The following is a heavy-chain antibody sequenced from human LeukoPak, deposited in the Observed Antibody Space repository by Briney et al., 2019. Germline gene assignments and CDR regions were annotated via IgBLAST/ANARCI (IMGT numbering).Heavy chain of an antibody. V-gene: IGHV4-30-2*01. CDR1: GGSISSGGYS. J-gene: IGHJ5*02. CDR3: ARDMAPYSSSWYWFDP. D-gene: IGHD6-13*01. CDR2: IYHSGST. Sequence: SETLSLTCAVSGGSISSGGYSWSWIRQPPGKGLEWIGYIYHSGSTYYNPSLKSRVTISVDTSKNQLSLKLSSVTAADTAVYYCARDMAPYSSSWYWFDPWGQGTLVTVSS.